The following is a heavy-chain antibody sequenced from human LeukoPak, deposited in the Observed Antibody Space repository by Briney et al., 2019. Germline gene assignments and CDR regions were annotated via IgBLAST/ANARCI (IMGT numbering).Heavy chain of an antibody. CDR3: VKDPRDTYGTNWFVS. D-gene: IGHD2-21*01. CDR2: ISGTGGAT. J-gene: IGHJ5*01. Sequence: GGSLRLSCVASGFSFGNYAMSWVRQAPGKRLQWVSQISGTGGATWYAGFARDRFTISRDNSKKTLYLQMSGLGVEDTAMYYCVKDPRDTYGTNWFVSWGQGTLLIVSS. V-gene: IGHV3-23*01. CDR1: GFSFGNYA.